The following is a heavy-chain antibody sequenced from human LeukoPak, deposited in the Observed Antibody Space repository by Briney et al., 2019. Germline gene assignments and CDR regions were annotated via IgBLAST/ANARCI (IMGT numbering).Heavy chain of an antibody. CDR2: INPSGGST. CDR1: GYTFTSYY. Sequence: ASVKVSCMASGYTFTSYYMHWVRQAPGQGLEWMGIINPSGGSTSYAQKFQGRVTMTRDTSTSTVYMELSSLRPEDTAVYYCARVGGIVGATFDYWGQGTLVTVSS. CDR3: ARVGGIVGATFDY. D-gene: IGHD1-26*01. V-gene: IGHV1-46*01. J-gene: IGHJ4*02.